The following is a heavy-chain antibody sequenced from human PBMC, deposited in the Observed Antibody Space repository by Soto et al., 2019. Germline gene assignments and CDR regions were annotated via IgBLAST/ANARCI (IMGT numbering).Heavy chain of an antibody. V-gene: IGHV3-74*01. CDR1: GFTFSTYG. CDR3: ARGRHYDLLTGYYK. D-gene: IGHD3-9*01. Sequence: EVQLVESGGGLVQPGGSLRLSCAASGFTFSTYGMHWVRQAPGKWLMWISRINSDGSGTTYADSVKGRFTVSRDNAKNTLYLQMNSLRAEDTAVYYCARGRHYDLLTGYYKWGQGTLVTVSS. J-gene: IGHJ4*02. CDR2: INSDGSGT.